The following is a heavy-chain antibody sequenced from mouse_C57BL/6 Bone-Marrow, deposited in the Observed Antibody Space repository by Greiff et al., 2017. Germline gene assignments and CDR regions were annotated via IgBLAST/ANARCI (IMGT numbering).Heavy chain of an antibody. D-gene: IGHD2-2*01. J-gene: IGHJ2*01. Sequence: VQLQQPGTELVKPGASVKLSCKASGYTFTRSWMPWVKQRPGQGLEWIGNINPSNGGTNYNEQFKSKATLTVDKSSGTAYMQLSSLTSEDSAVDYCARSRGWLRRWFDYWGQGTTLTVSA. V-gene: IGHV1-53*01. CDR2: INPSNGGT. CDR1: GYTFTRSW. CDR3: ARSRGWLRRWFDY.